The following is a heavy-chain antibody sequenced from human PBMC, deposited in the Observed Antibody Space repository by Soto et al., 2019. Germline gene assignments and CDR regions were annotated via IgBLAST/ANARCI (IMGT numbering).Heavy chain of an antibody. J-gene: IGHJ4*02. CDR1: GFTFSSYG. CDR2: ISYDGSNK. V-gene: IGHV3-30*18. Sequence: PGGSLRLSCAASGFTFSSYGMHWVRQAPGKGLEWAAVISYDGSNKYYADSVKGRFTISRDNSKNTLYLQMNSLRAEDTAVYYCAKARSGYFPDYWGQGTLVTVSS. CDR3: AKARSGYFPDY. D-gene: IGHD3-3*01.